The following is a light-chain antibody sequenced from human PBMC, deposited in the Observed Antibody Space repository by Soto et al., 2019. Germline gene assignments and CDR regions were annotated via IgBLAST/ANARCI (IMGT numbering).Light chain of an antibody. V-gene: IGLV2-14*01. Sequence: QSALTQPASVSGSPGQSITISCAGTSADVGGYNYVSWYQQHPGKAPKLMISEVSNRPSGVSNRFSGSKSGNTASLTISWLQGDDEADYYCNSYTSNNTVVFGGGTKVTVL. J-gene: IGLJ2*01. CDR3: NSYTSNNTVV. CDR1: SADVGGYNY. CDR2: EVS.